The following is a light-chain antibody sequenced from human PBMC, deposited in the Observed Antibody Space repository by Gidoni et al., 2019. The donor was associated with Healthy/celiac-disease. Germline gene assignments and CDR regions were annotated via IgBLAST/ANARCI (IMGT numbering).Light chain of an antibody. CDR1: QSISSY. Sequence: DIQMTQSPSSLSASVGDRVTITCRASQSISSYLNWYQQKPGKAPKLLIYAASSLQSGVPSRFSGSGSGTDFTLTISSLQPEDFATYYCQPSYSTPTFGGGTQVEIK. J-gene: IGKJ4*01. V-gene: IGKV1-39*01. CDR3: QPSYSTPT. CDR2: AAS.